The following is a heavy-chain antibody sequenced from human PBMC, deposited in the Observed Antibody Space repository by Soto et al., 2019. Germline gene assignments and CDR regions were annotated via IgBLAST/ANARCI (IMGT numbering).Heavy chain of an antibody. Sequence: GASVKVSCKASGYTFSSYAIHWVRQAPGKGREWMGWIHAGNGNTKYSQSFQGRVTISRDTSATTAYMELNSLRSEDTAVYYCARGVAFLDYWGQGTLVTVSS. CDR3: ARGVAFLDY. J-gene: IGHJ4*02. CDR1: GYTFSSYA. V-gene: IGHV1-3*01. CDR2: IHAGNGNT. D-gene: IGHD2-15*01.